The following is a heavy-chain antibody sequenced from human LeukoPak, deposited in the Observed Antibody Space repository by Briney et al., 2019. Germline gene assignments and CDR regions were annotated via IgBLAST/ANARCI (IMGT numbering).Heavy chain of an antibody. CDR2: IYTSGST. Sequence: SETLSLTCTVSGDSISSYYWSWIRQPAGKGLEWIGRIYTSGSTNYNPSLKSRVTISVDTSKNQFSLKLSSVTAADTAVYYCARGYCTNGVCPIGDYWGQGTLVTVSS. V-gene: IGHV4-4*07. CDR1: GDSISSYY. CDR3: ARGYCTNGVCPIGDY. D-gene: IGHD2-8*01. J-gene: IGHJ4*02.